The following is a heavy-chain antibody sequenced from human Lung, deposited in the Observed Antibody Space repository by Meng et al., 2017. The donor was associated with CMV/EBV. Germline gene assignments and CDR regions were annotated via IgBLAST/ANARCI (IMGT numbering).Heavy chain of an antibody. V-gene: IGHV1-2*02. D-gene: IGHD6-13*01. Sequence: ASVXVSXKASGYTFTGYYMHWVRQAPGQGLEWMGWINPNSGGTNYAQKFQGRVTMTRDTSISTAYMELSRVKSDDTAVYYCARDGLALTQQLVPYGMDVLGGGXTVTVSS. CDR3: ARDGLALTQQLVPYGMDV. CDR2: INPNSGGT. J-gene: IGHJ6*04. CDR1: GYTFTGYY.